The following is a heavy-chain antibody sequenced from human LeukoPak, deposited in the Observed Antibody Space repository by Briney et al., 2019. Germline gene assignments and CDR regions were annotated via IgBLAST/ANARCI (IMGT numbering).Heavy chain of an antibody. D-gene: IGHD3-22*01. CDR2: IYYSGST. CDR3: ARVVDSRGTYYYDTSGYYLDY. Sequence: PSETLSLTCTVSGGSISSSSYYWGWIRQPPGKGLEWIGSIYYSGSTYYSPSLKIRVTMSVDTSRNQFSLNLRSVTAADTAVYYSARVVDSRGTYYYDTSGYYLDYWGQGTLVTVSS. V-gene: IGHV4-39*07. J-gene: IGHJ4*02. CDR1: GGSISSSSYY.